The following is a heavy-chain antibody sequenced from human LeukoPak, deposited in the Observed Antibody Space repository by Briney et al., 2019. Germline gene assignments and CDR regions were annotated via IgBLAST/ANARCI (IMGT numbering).Heavy chain of an antibody. CDR2: IEKNAGGA. CDR1: GFTFSDFA. V-gene: IGHV3-23*01. CDR3: AKQEGALIENWCFDH. Sequence: PGGSLRLSCAASGFTFSDFAMSWVRLAPGKGLEWVSSIEKNAGGAYYADSVKGRFTVSGDNSKNTLYLQMSSLRVEDTALYYCAKQEGALIENWCFDHWGLGTLVTVSS. D-gene: IGHD1-26*01. J-gene: IGHJ4*02.